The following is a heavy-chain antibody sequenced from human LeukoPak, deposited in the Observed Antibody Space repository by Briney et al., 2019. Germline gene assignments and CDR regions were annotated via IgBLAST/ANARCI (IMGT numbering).Heavy chain of an antibody. CDR2: INPSSGGT. CDR1: GYTFTGYY. CDR3: ARAGDFYDSSGYSRH. J-gene: IGHJ4*02. Sequence: ASVKVSCKASGYTFTGYYFHWVRQAPGQGPEWVGRINPSSGGTKYVEKFLGRVTLTRDTSASTVYMELTNLTSDDTAVYYCARAGDFYDSSGYSRHWGQGTPVTVSS. D-gene: IGHD3-22*01. V-gene: IGHV1-2*06.